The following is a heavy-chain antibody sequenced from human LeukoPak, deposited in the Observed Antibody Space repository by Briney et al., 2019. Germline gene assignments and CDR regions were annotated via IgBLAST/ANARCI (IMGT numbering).Heavy chain of an antibody. D-gene: IGHD3-22*01. Sequence: ASVKVSCTASRYTFTGYYMHWVRQAPGQGPEWMGWINPNSGGTNFAQKFQGRITMTRDTSISTAYMDMSRLRSDDTAVYYCARDRRAPHYYDSRGGGLDSWGQGTLVTVSS. CDR1: RYTFTGYY. CDR3: ARDRRAPHYYDSRGGGLDS. V-gene: IGHV1-2*02. J-gene: IGHJ4*02. CDR2: INPNSGGT.